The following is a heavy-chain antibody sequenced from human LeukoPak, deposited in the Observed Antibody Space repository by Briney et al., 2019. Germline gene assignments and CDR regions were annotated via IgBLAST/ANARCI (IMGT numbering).Heavy chain of an antibody. CDR2: ISAYNGNT. CDR1: GYTFTSYG. V-gene: IGHV1-18*01. J-gene: IGHJ4*02. D-gene: IGHD3-22*01. CDR3: ARVSYYDSSGYYFDY. Sequence: ASVKVSCKASGYTFTSYGISWVRQAPGQGLEWMGWISAYNGNTNYAQKLQGRVTMTTDTSTSTAYLELRSLRSDDTAVYYCARVSYYDSSGYYFDYWGQGTLVTVSS.